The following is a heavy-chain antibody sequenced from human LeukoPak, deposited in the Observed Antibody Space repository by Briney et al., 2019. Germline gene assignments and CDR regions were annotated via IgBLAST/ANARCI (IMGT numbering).Heavy chain of an antibody. Sequence: ASVKVSCKASGGTFSSYAISWVRQATGQGLEWMGWMNPNSGNTGYAQKFQGRVTMTRNTSISTAYMELSSLRSEDTAVYYCARDLEGIAAAGNSDYYYYYGMDVWGQGTTVTVSS. CDR1: GGTFSSYA. D-gene: IGHD6-13*01. J-gene: IGHJ6*02. CDR3: ARDLEGIAAAGNSDYYYYYGMDV. V-gene: IGHV1-8*02. CDR2: MNPNSGNT.